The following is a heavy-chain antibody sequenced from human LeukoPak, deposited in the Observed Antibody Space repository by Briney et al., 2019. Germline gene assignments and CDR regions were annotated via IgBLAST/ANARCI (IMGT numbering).Heavy chain of an antibody. D-gene: IGHD6-13*01. CDR3: ARDRGSSSRFDP. V-gene: IGHV1-2*02. CDR2: INPNSGGT. CDR1: GYTFTGYY. Sequence: ASVKDSCKASGYTFTGYYMHWVRQAPGQGLEWMGWINPNSGGTNYAQKFQGRVTMTRDTSISTAYMELSRLRSDDTAVYYCARDRGSSSRFDPWGQGTLVTVSS. J-gene: IGHJ5*02.